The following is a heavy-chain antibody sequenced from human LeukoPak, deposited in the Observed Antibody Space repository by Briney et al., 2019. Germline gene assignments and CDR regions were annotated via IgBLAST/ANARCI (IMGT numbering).Heavy chain of an antibody. D-gene: IGHD5-18*01. CDR1: GFTFSSYS. V-gene: IGHV3-21*01. CDR3: ARDYPGYNYGYSDY. J-gene: IGHJ4*02. Sequence: GGSLRLSCAASGFTFSSYSMNWVRQAPGKGLEWVSSISSSSSYIYYADSVKGRFTISRDNAENSLYLQMNSLRAEDTAVYYCARDYPGYNYGYSDYWGQGTLVTDSS. CDR2: ISSSSSYI.